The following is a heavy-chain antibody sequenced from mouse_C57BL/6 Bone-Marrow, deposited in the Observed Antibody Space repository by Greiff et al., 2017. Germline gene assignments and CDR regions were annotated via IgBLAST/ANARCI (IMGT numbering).Heavy chain of an antibody. V-gene: IGHV1-64*01. CDR3: ARRRTTVDYFYY. D-gene: IGHD1-1*01. J-gene: IGHJ2*01. Sequence: QVQLQQPGAELVKPGASVKLSCKASGYTFTSYWMHWVKQRPGQGLEWIGMIHPNSGSTNYNEKFKSKATLTVDKSSSTAYMQLSSLTSEDSAVYYCARRRTTVDYFYYWGQGTTLTVSS. CDR2: IHPNSGST. CDR1: GYTFTSYW.